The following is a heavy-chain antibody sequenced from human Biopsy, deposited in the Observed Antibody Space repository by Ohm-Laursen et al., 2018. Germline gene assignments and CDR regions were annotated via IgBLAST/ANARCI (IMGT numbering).Heavy chain of an antibody. D-gene: IGHD3-10*01. Sequence: ESSVKVSCKAPEGTFSNYGVNWVRQAPGQGLEWMGGIIPMLGTVQYARKLRGRVTITADKPTSTAYMELTSLTSDDTAVYYCARDTLMAQHLVPGENWFDPWGQGTLVTVSS. V-gene: IGHV1-69*10. CDR1: EGTFSNYG. J-gene: IGHJ5*02. CDR3: ARDTLMAQHLVPGENWFDP. CDR2: IIPMLGTV.